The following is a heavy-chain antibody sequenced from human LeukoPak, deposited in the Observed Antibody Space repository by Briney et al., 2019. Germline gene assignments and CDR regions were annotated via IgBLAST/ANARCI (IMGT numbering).Heavy chain of an antibody. CDR2: IYYSGST. CDR1: GGSITSYY. Sequence: SETLSLTCTVSGGSITSYYWSWIRQPPGKGLEWIGYIYYSGSTNYNPSLKGRLTISVDTSKNQFSLNLISVTAADTAVYYCARHRERGGTYFNYWGQGTLVTVSS. D-gene: IGHD1-26*01. CDR3: ARHRERGGTYFNY. J-gene: IGHJ4*02. V-gene: IGHV4-59*08.